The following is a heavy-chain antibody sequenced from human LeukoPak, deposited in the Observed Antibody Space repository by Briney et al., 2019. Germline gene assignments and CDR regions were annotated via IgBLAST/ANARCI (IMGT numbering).Heavy chain of an antibody. Sequence: SVKVSCKASGGTFSSYAISWVRQGPGQGLEWMGGIIPIFGTANYAQKFQGRVTITADESTGTAYMELSSLRSEDTAVYYCAVWFGELSPFDYWGQGTLVTVSS. CDR1: GGTFSSYA. CDR2: IIPIFGTA. J-gene: IGHJ4*02. V-gene: IGHV1-69*13. D-gene: IGHD3-10*01. CDR3: AVWFGELSPFDY.